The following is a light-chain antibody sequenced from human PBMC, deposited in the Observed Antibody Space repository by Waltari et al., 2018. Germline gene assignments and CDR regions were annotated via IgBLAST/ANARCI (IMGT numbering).Light chain of an antibody. J-gene: IGLJ2*01. V-gene: IGLV1-51*01. Sequence: QSVLTQPPSVSAAPGQKVTISCSGSSSNIGNYFVSWYHQLPGATPKLLIYDNKKRPSGIPDRFSESKSGTSATLDIPGPQIGAEADYYCATGDNSLTAVVFGGGTKLTVL. CDR2: DNK. CDR1: SSNIGNYF. CDR3: ATGDNSLTAVV.